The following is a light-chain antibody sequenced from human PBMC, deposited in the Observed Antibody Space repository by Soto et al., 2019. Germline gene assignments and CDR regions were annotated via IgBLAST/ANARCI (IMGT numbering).Light chain of an antibody. V-gene: IGLV2-11*01. Sequence: SALTQPRSVSGSPGQAVTISCTGTSSDVGGYNYVSWYQQHPGKAPKLMIYDVSKRPSGVPDRFSGSKSGNTASLTISGLQAEDEADYYCCSYAGSYTVVFGTGTKLNVL. J-gene: IGLJ1*01. CDR1: SSDVGGYNY. CDR3: CSYAGSYTVV. CDR2: DVS.